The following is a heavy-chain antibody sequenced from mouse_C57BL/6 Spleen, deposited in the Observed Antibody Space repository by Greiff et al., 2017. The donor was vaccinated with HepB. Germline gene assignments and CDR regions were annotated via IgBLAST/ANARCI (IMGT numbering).Heavy chain of an antibody. J-gene: IGHJ4*01. V-gene: IGHV1-82*01. CDR1: GYAFSSSW. CDR2: IYPGDGDT. D-gene: IGHD2-14*01. Sequence: QVQLKQSGPELVKPGASVKISCKASGYAFSSSWMNWVKQRPGKGLEWIGRIYPGDGDTNYNGKFKGKATLTADKSSSTAYMQLSSLTSEDSAVYFCARKGYPYAMDYWGQGTSVTVSS. CDR3: ARKGYPYAMDY.